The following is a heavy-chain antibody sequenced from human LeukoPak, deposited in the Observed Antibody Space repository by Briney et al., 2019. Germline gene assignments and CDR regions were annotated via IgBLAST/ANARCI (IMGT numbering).Heavy chain of an antibody. D-gene: IGHD6-13*01. J-gene: IGHJ6*02. CDR3: ARGQHPDV. CDR2: INSDGSNT. Sequence: GGSLRLSCAASGFTFSSYWMNWVHQAPGKGLVWVSRINSDGSNTSYADSVKGRFATSRDNAKNTLYLQLNSLRAEDTAVYYCARGQHPDVWGQGTTVTVSS. V-gene: IGHV3-74*01. CDR1: GFTFSSYW.